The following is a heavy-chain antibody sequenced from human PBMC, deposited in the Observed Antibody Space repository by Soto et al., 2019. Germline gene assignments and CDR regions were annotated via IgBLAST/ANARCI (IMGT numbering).Heavy chain of an antibody. CDR1: GFTFSNAW. Sequence: PGGSLRLSCAASGFTFSNAWMNWVRQAPGKGLEWVGRIKSKTDGGTTDYAAPVKGRFTISRDDSKNTLYLQMNSLKTEDTAIYYCTVYDYIWGTYRHRWAYWGQGTLVTVSS. V-gene: IGHV3-15*07. CDR3: TVYDYIWGTYRHRWAY. CDR2: IKSKTDGGTT. J-gene: IGHJ4*02. D-gene: IGHD3-16*02.